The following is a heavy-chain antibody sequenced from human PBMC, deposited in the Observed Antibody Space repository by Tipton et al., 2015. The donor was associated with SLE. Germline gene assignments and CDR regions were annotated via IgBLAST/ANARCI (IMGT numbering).Heavy chain of an antibody. J-gene: IGHJ4*02. D-gene: IGHD2-8*01. Sequence: SLRLSCAASGFTFDDYAIHWVRQAPGKGLEWVSGISWNSGSIGYADSVKGRFTISRDNAKNSLYLQMNSLRAEDMALYYCAKDIGQMGDYWGQGTLVTVSS. CDR2: ISWNSGSI. V-gene: IGHV3-9*03. CDR1: GFTFDDYA. CDR3: AKDIGQMGDY.